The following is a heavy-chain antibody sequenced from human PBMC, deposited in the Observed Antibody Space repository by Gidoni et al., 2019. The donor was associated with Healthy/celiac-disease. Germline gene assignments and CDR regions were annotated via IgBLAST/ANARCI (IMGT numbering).Heavy chain of an antibody. CDR1: GGSISSYY. V-gene: IGHV4-59*01. Sequence: QVQLQESGPRLVKPSETLSLTRTVSGGSISSYYWSWIRQPPGKGLEWIGYIYYSGSTNYNPSLKSRVTISVDTSKNQFSLKLSSVTAADTAVYYCARGFDPWGQGTLVTVSS. J-gene: IGHJ5*02. CDR3: ARGFDP. CDR2: IYYSGST.